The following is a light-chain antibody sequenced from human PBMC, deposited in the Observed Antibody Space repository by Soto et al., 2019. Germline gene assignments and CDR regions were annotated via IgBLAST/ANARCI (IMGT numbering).Light chain of an antibody. J-gene: IGKJ2*02. CDR1: QSVSSSY. V-gene: IGKV3-20*01. Sequence: EIVLTQSPGTLALSPGERATLSCRASQSVSSSYLAWYQQKPGQAPRLLIYGASSRATGIPDRFSGSGSGTEFTLTISRLEPEDCAVYYCQQYVSSPGTFGQGTKLEIK. CDR3: QQYVSSPGT. CDR2: GAS.